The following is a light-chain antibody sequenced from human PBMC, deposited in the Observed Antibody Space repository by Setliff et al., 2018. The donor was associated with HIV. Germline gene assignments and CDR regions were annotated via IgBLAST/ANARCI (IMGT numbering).Light chain of an antibody. Sequence: QSVLTQPASVSGSPGQSITISCTGISSDVGDYQSVSWYQQHPGKAPKLMIYEVSDRPSGVSNRFSGSKSGNTASLTISRLQADDEADYFCSSNTSSSPLYVFATGTKVTVL. CDR1: SSDVGDYQS. V-gene: IGLV2-14*01. CDR3: SSNTSSSPLYV. J-gene: IGLJ1*01. CDR2: EVS.